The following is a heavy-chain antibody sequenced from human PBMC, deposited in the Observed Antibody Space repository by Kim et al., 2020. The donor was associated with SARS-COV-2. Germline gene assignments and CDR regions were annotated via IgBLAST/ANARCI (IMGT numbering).Heavy chain of an antibody. CDR3: ARDRYYYGSGSYYTPLRAHYYGMDV. D-gene: IGHD3-10*01. CDR1: GYTFTSYA. V-gene: IGHV7-4-1*02. J-gene: IGHJ6*02. Sequence: ASVKVSCKASGYTFTSYAMNWVRQAPGQGLEWMGWINTNTGNPTYAQGFTGRFVFSLDTSVHTAYLQISSLKAEDTAVYYCARDRYYYGSGSYYTPLRAHYYGMDVWGQGTTVTVSS. CDR2: INTNTGNP.